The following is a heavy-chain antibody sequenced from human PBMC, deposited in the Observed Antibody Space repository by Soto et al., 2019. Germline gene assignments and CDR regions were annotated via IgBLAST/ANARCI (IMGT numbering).Heavy chain of an antibody. CDR3: ATNAYSISPFDN. Sequence: KVSCKASGYTFTDYDINWVRQMPGKGLEWMVIMYPADSDIRYSPSFQGQVTISADKSIRTAYLQWSSLKASDSAMYYCATNAYSISPFDNWGQGTLVTVSS. D-gene: IGHD3-16*01. V-gene: IGHV5-51*01. J-gene: IGHJ4*02. CDR1: GYTFTDYD. CDR2: MYPADSDI.